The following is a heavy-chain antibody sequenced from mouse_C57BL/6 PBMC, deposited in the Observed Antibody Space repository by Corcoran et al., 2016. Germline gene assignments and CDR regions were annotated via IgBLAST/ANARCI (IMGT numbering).Heavy chain of an antibody. CDR1: GYTFTTYG. V-gene: IGHV9-3*01. Sequence: QIQLVQSGPELKKPGETVKISFKASGYTFTTYGMSWVKQAPGKGLKWMGWINTYSGVPTYADDFKGRFAFSLETSASTAYLQINNLKNEDTATYFCARDGGLPLYFDYWGQGTTLTVSS. CDR3: ARDGGLPLYFDY. CDR2: INTYSGVP. D-gene: IGHD2-4*01. J-gene: IGHJ2*01.